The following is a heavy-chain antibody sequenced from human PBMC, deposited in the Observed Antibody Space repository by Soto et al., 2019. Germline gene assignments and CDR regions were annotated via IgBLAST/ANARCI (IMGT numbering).Heavy chain of an antibody. J-gene: IGHJ4*02. CDR3: TKDAFWSGSTY. V-gene: IGHV3-15*07. Sequence: EVQLVESGGGLVKPGGSLRLSCAASGFTFSNAWMNWVRQAPGKGLEWVGRIKSKTDGGTTDYAAPVKGSITISRDDSKHTLDLQMNSLNTEDTAVYYCTKDAFWSGSTYWGQRTLVAVAS. CDR2: IKSKTDGGTT. D-gene: IGHD3-3*01. CDR1: GFTFSNAW.